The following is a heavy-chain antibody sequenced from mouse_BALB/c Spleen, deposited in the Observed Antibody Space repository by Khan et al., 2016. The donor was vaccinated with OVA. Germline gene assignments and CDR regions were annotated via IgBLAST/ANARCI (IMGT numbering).Heavy chain of an antibody. CDR1: GFTFSTYG. CDR2: ISSGGHYT. D-gene: IGHD1-1*01. V-gene: IGHV5-6*02. J-gene: IGHJ3*01. Sequence: EVQLVESGGDVVKPGGSLKLSCAASGFTFSTYGMSWVRQTPDKRLEWVATISSGGHYTYYPDTVKGRFTISRDNAKHTLYLQMSSLKSEDTAMFYCARRAYYYDSEGFAYWGQGTLVTVSA. CDR3: ARRAYYYDSEGFAY.